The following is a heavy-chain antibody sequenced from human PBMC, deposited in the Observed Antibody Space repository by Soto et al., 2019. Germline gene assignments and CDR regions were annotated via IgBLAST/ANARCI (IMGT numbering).Heavy chain of an antibody. J-gene: IGHJ4*02. V-gene: IGHV3-23*01. Sequence: DVQLLESGGGLVQPEGSLRLSCAASGFTCSSYAMGWVRQGPGKGLEWVAVVSIGGSTHYADSVRGRVTISRDNSKNTLSLQMNSLTAEDTAVYFCAKRRGAGGQFDYWGQGALVTVSS. D-gene: IGHD2-15*01. CDR1: GFTCSSYA. CDR3: AKRRGAGGQFDY. CDR2: VSIGGST.